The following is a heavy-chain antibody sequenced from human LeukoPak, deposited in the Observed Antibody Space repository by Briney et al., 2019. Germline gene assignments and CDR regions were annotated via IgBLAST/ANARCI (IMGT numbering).Heavy chain of an antibody. D-gene: IGHD6-13*01. CDR2: MNPNSGNT. CDR3: ARAHRKYSSRHGRDYYGMDV. CDR1: GYTFTSYD. J-gene: IGHJ6*02. Sequence: GASVTVSCKASGYTFTSYDINWVRQATGQGLEWMGWMNPNSGNTGYAQKFQGRVTMTRNTSISTAYMELSSLRSEDTAVYYCARAHRKYSSRHGRDYYGMDVWGQGTTVTVSS. V-gene: IGHV1-8*01.